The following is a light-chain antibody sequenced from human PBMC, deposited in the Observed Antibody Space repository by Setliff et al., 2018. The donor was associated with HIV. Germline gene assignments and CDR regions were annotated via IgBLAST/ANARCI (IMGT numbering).Light chain of an antibody. Sequence: QSALTQPASVSGSPGQSITISCTGTSSDLGGYNYVSWYQQHPGKAPKLMIYEVSNRPSGVSNRFSGSKSGNTASLTISGLQAEDEADYYCCSYTGSGEVFGTGTKVTVL. V-gene: IGLV2-14*01. CDR3: CSYTGSGEV. J-gene: IGLJ1*01. CDR2: EVS. CDR1: SSDLGGYNY.